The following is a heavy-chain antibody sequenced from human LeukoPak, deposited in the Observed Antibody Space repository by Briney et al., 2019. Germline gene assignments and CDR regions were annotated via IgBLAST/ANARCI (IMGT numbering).Heavy chain of an antibody. CDR3: ARDPLTPIAAPGGWFDP. D-gene: IGHD6-13*01. CDR1: GGTFSSYA. J-gene: IGHJ5*02. V-gene: IGHV1-69*04. CDR2: IIPILGIA. Sequence: SVKVSCKASGGTFSSYAISWVRQAPGQGLEWMGRIIPILGIANYAQKFQGRVTITADKSTSTAYMELSSLRSEDTAAYYCARDPLTPIAAPGGWFDPWGQGTLVTVSS.